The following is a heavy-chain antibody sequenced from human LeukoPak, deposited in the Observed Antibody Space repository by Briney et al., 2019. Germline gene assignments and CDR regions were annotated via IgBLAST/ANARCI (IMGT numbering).Heavy chain of an antibody. CDR1: GFTLENYA. J-gene: IGHJ4*02. CDR2: ITSTSSYI. D-gene: IGHD1-26*01. CDR3: ARSQVLGSFDH. Sequence: GGSLRLSCGASGFTLENYAINWVRQAPGKGLEWVSSITSTSSYIYYADSVKGRFAISRDNAKNSLYLQMNSLRAEDTAVYFCARSQVLGSFDHWGQGTLLTVSS. V-gene: IGHV3-21*01.